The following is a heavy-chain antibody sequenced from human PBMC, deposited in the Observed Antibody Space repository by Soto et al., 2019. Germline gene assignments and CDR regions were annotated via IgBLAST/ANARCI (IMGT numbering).Heavy chain of an antibody. CDR3: ARVAYCTNGVCYALPPGWDYYYMDV. Sequence: GGSLRLSCAASGFTFSSYSMNWVRQAPGKGLEWVSYISSSSSTIYYADSVKGRFTISRDNAKNSLYLQMNSLRAEDTAVYYCARVAYCTNGVCYALPPGWDYYYMDVWGKGTTVTVSS. CDR1: GFTFSSYS. CDR2: ISSSSSTI. V-gene: IGHV3-48*01. J-gene: IGHJ6*03. D-gene: IGHD2-8*01.